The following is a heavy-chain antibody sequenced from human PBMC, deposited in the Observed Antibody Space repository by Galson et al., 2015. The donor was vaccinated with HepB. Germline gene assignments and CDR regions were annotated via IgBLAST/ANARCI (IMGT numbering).Heavy chain of an antibody. CDR2: ISYDGSNK. D-gene: IGHD2-21*01. CDR1: GFTFSSYA. CDR3: AQGPDCGGDCFDS. Sequence: SLRLSCAASGFTFSSYAMHWVRQAPGKGLEWVAVISYDGSNKYYADSVKGRFTISRDNSKNTLYLQMNSLRAEDTAVYYCAQGPDCGGDCFDSWGQGTLVTVSS. J-gene: IGHJ5*01. V-gene: IGHV3-30-3*01.